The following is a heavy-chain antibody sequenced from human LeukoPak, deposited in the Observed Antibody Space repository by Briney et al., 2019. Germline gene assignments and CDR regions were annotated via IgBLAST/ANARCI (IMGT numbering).Heavy chain of an antibody. Sequence: ASVKVSCKASGYTFTSYDISWVRQAPGQGLEWLGWISSYNGNTNYVQKLQGRVTVTTDTSTSTAYLELRSLRSDDTAVYYCARYSSSFTQYYFDYWGQGTLVTVSS. D-gene: IGHD6-6*01. V-gene: IGHV1-18*01. CDR1: GYTFTSYD. CDR3: ARYSSSFTQYYFDY. J-gene: IGHJ4*02. CDR2: ISSYNGNT.